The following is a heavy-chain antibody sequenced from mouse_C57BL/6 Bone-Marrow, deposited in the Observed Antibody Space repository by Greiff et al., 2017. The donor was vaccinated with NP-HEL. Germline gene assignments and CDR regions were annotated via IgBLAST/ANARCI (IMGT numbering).Heavy chain of an antibody. D-gene: IGHD1-1*01. CDR3: ASITTVVEGFAY. CDR1: GYSFTGYY. V-gene: IGHV1-42*01. Sequence: EVQLQQSGPELVKPGASVKISCKASGYSFTGYYMNWVKQSPEKSLEWIGEINPSTGGTTYNQKFKAKATLTVDKSSSTAYMQRKSLTSEDSAVYYCASITTVVEGFAYWGQGTLVTVSA. J-gene: IGHJ3*01. CDR2: INPSTGGT.